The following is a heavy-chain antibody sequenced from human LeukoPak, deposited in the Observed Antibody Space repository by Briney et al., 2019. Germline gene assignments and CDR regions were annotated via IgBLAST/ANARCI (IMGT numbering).Heavy chain of an antibody. J-gene: IGHJ4*02. CDR1: GFTFGDYL. D-gene: IGHD3-22*01. Sequence: PGGSLRLSCTASGFTFGDYLMSWFRQAPGKGLEWVSYISSSSSTIYYADSVKGRFTISRDNAKNSLYLQMNSLRAEDTAVYYCARAMIKPFDYWGQGTLVTVSS. V-gene: IGHV3-48*04. CDR3: ARAMIKPFDY. CDR2: ISSSSSTI.